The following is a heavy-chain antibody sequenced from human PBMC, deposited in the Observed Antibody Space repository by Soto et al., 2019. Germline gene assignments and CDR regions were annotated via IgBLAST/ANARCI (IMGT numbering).Heavy chain of an antibody. CDR2: TYYRSKWYN. Sequence: SETLSLTCAISGDSVSSNSAAWNWIRQSPSRGLEWLGRTYYRSKWYNDYAGSVKSRITINPDTSKNQFSRQLNSVTPDDTDVDYCGRWSFLPYYYDSSGPVDIWGQGTMVTVSS. V-gene: IGHV6-1*01. D-gene: IGHD3-22*01. CDR1: GDSVSSNSAA. CDR3: GRWSFLPYYYDSSGPVDI. J-gene: IGHJ3*02.